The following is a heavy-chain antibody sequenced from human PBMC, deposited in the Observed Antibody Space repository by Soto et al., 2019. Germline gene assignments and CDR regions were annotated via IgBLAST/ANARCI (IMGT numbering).Heavy chain of an antibody. Sequence: QVQLVESGGGLVKPGGSLRLSCAGSGFTFSDYYISWIRQAPGKGLEWISYSSNSGTFSRYADSVKGRFSISRDNTKNLLYLQMNSLRAEDTAVYYCARSGDNYNRLDYWGQGTPVTVSS. D-gene: IGHD1-1*01. CDR2: SSNSGTFS. CDR3: ARSGDNYNRLDY. CDR1: GFTFSDYY. V-gene: IGHV3-11*06. J-gene: IGHJ4*02.